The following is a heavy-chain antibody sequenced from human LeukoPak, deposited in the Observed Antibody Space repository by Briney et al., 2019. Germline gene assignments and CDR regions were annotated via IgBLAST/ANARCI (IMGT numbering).Heavy chain of an antibody. V-gene: IGHV3-21*01. CDR1: GHTFKNYR. D-gene: IGHD6-6*01. J-gene: IGHJ6*02. Sequence: GGSLRLSCAASGHTFKNYRMNWVRQAPGKGLEWVSYITSSSSYIYYGDSVEGRFTISRDNAKNSLYLQMNSLRADDTVVYYCAGDRDSSSMDVWGQGTTVTVSS. CDR2: ITSSSSYI. CDR3: AGDRDSSSMDV.